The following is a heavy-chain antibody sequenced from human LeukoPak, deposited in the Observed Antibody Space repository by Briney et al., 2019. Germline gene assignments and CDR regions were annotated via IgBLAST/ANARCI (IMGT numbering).Heavy chain of an antibody. CDR2: IFPSGGEI. D-gene: IGHD3-9*01. CDR3: ARDSGPFDYLLSFDY. Sequence: GGSLRLSCEASGFTFSTFAMIWVRQPPGKGLEWVSSIFPSGGEIHYADSVRGRFTISRDNSKNTLYLQMNSLRAEDTAIYYCARDSGPFDYLLSFDYWGQGTLVTVSS. V-gene: IGHV3-23*01. J-gene: IGHJ4*02. CDR1: GFTFSTFA.